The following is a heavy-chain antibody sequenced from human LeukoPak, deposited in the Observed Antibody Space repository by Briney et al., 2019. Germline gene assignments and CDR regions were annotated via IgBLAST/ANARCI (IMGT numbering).Heavy chain of an antibody. V-gene: IGHV3-23*01. J-gene: IGHJ4*02. CDR1: GLTFGNYG. Sequence: PGGSLRLSCVASGLTFGNYGMNWVRQAPGKGLEWVSAISGSGGSTYYADSVKGRFTISRDNSKNTLYLQMNSLRVEDTAVYYCAAVLRSSALDYWGQGTLVTVSS. CDR3: AAVLRSSALDY. CDR2: ISGSGGST. D-gene: IGHD6-19*01.